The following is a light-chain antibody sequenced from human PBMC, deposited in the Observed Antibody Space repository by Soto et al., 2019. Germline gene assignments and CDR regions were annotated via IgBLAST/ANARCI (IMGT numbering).Light chain of an antibody. CDR1: SSDVGGYHY. Sequence: QSALTQPASVSGSPGQSVTISCTGTSSDVGGYHYVSWYQQHPGKAPKHMVFEVSNRPSGVSNRFSGCKSGNTASLTISGIQDEDEADYYCAAGDDRLSGHWEFGGGTKLTVL. J-gene: IGLJ3*02. V-gene: IGLV2-14*01. CDR2: EVS. CDR3: AAGDDRLSGHWE.